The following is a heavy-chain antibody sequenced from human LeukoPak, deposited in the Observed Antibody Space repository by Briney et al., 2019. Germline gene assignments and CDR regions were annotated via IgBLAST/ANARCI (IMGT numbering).Heavy chain of an antibody. V-gene: IGHV4-34*01. J-gene: IGHJ4*02. D-gene: IGHD4-17*01. Sequence: PSETLSLTCAVYGGSFSGYYWSWIRQPPGKGLEWTGEINHSGSTNYNPSLKSRVTISVDTSKNQFSLKLSSVTAADTAVYYCARGGWFTTVFIYWGQGTLVTVSS. CDR1: GGSFSGYY. CDR2: INHSGST. CDR3: ARGGWFTTVFIY.